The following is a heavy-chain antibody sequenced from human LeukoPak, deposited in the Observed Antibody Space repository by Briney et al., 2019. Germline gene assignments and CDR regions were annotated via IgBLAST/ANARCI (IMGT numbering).Heavy chain of an antibody. V-gene: IGHV6-1*01. CDR2: TYYRSKLYT. CDR3: ARAASPYYYGSGSYYSRFDY. J-gene: IGHJ4*02. CDR1: GDSVSSNSAA. Sequence: SQTLSLTCDISGDSVSSNSAAWNWIMQSPSRGLDWLGRTYYRSKLYTDYAVSVKSRISINPDTSQNQFSLQLNSVTPEDTAVYYCARAASPYYYGSGSYYSRFDYWGQGNLVTVSS. D-gene: IGHD3-10*01.